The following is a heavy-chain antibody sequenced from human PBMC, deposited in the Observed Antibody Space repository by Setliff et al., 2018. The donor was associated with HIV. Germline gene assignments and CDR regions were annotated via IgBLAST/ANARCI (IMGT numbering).Heavy chain of an antibody. D-gene: IGHD2-21*01. CDR2: IYHTGGT. CDR1: GASISTGEYY. Sequence: SETLSLTCSVSGASISTGEYYWSWVRQYPGRGLEWLGYIYHTGGTSYNPSLRSRLSVSLDTSRNQFSLKLTSVTAADTAIYYCARYHIGGIQYFQHWGQGALVTVSS. V-gene: IGHV4-30-4*01. CDR3: ARYHIGGIQYFQH. J-gene: IGHJ1*01.